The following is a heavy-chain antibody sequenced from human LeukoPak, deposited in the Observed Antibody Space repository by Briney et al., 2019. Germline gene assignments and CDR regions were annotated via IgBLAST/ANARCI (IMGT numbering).Heavy chain of an antibody. V-gene: IGHV3-30*02. J-gene: IGHJ4*02. CDR3: ARDFNWAWDY. Sequence: GGSLSLFCGASGFRDTTYGMLWVRQAPRKGVEWVSFIRDDGSDKYYAESVKGRFTISKDDSKNTQYLQMNSLRSEDTAIYYCARDFNWAWDYWAQGALVTVPS. D-gene: IGHD3-16*01. CDR1: GFRDTTYG. CDR2: IRDDGSDK.